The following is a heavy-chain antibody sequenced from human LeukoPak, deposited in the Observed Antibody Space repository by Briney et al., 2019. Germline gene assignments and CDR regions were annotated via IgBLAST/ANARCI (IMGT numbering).Heavy chain of an antibody. Sequence: SETLSLTCTVSGAYIGSFYWSWIRQPAGKGLEWIGRVHRSGSTNYIPSMKSRVTMSVDTSKNQLSLKLNTVTAADTAMYYCAREAVDYGSGSHDYWGQGILVTVSS. CDR2: VHRSGST. CDR1: GAYIGSFY. D-gene: IGHD3-10*01. CDR3: AREAVDYGSGSHDY. J-gene: IGHJ4*02. V-gene: IGHV4-4*07.